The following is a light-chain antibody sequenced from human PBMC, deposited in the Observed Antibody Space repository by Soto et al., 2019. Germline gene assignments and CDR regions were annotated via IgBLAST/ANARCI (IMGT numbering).Light chain of an antibody. J-gene: IGKJ5*01. Sequence: AIQLTQSPSSLSASVGDRVTITCRASQGISSALAWYQQKPGKAPKLLIYDASSLESGVPSRFSGSGSGTDFTLTISILQPEDFATYYRQQFNSYPITFGQGTRLEIK. CDR1: QGISSA. V-gene: IGKV1-13*02. CDR2: DAS. CDR3: QQFNSYPIT.